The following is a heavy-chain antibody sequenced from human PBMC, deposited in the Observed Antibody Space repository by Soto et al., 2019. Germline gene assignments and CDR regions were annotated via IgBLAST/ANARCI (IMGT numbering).Heavy chain of an antibody. D-gene: IGHD5-12*01. CDR2: IAPSGGST. V-gene: IGHV1-46*03. J-gene: IGHJ4*02. CDR1: GYTFSRHY. CDR3: ARPDNNGYYWDY. Sequence: QVQLVQSGAEVKKPGASVKVSCKASGYTFSRHYMHWVRQAPGQGLEWVGRIAPSGGSTSYAQKFQGRVTVTRDTSASTVYMELSSLRSEDTAMYYCARPDNNGYYWDYWGQGTLVTVSS.